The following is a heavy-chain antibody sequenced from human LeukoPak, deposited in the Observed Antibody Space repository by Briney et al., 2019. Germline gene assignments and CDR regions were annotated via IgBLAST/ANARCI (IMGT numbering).Heavy chain of an antibody. CDR1: GYTFTSYD. D-gene: IGHD2-15*01. CDR3: ARGYCSGGTCYLVENWLDP. CDR2: INPNSGGT. Sequence: ASVKVSCTASGYTFTSYDINWVRQATGQGLEWMGWINPNSGGTDYAQNFQGTVTMTRDTSISTAYMELSRLRYDDTAVYYCARGYCSGGTCYLVENWLDPWGQGTLVTVSS. V-gene: IGHV1-2*02. J-gene: IGHJ5*02.